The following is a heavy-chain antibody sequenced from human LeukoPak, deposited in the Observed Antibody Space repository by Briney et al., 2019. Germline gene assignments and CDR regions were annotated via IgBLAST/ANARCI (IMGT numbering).Heavy chain of an antibody. J-gene: IGHJ3*02. CDR3: TTGLAYLEWLLLVDAFDI. Sequence: GGSLRLSCAASGFTFSNACMSWVRQAPGKGLEWVGGIKSKTDGGTTDYAAPVKGRFTISRDDSKNTLYLQMNSLKTEDTAVYYCTTGLAYLEWLLLVDAFDIWGQGTMVTVSS. CDR2: IKSKTDGGTT. D-gene: IGHD3-3*01. CDR1: GFTFSNAC. V-gene: IGHV3-15*01.